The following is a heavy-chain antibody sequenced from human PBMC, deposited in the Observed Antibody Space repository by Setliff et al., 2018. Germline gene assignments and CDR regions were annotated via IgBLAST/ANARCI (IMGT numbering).Heavy chain of an antibody. J-gene: IGHJ3*01. Sequence: ASVKVSCKASGYTFSDYYMYWVRQAPGQGLEWMGWINPKSGGAHYAQKFRGRVTMSRETSISTDYMELSRLTSDDTAVYYCARGGTYNYVSSAYFDLWGQGSMVTVSS. V-gene: IGHV1-2*02. D-gene: IGHD3-22*01. CDR2: INPKSGGA. CDR1: GYTFSDYY. CDR3: ARGGTYNYVSSAYFDL.